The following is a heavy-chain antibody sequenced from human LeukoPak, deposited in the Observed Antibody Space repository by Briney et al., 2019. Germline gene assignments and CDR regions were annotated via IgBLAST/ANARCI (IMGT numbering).Heavy chain of an antibody. Sequence: PSETLSLTCSVSGGSMSSYYWSWIRQPPGKGLEWIGYIYYSGSTNYNPSLKSRVTISVDTSKNQFSLKLSSVTAADTAVYYCARGARGSYSYWGQGTLVTVSS. CDR1: GGSMSSYY. CDR3: ARGARGSYSY. CDR2: IYYSGST. J-gene: IGHJ4*02. V-gene: IGHV4-59*08. D-gene: IGHD1-26*01.